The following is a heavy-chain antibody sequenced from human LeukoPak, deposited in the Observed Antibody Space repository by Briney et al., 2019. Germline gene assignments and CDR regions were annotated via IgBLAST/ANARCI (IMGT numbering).Heavy chain of an antibody. Sequence: PSETLSLTCTVSGGSISSYYWSWIRQPPGKGLEWIGYIYYSGSTNYNPSLKSRVTISVDTSKNQFSLKLSSVTAADTAVYYCARRGYSSSWEGYYMDVWGKGTTVTVSS. D-gene: IGHD6-6*01. CDR3: ARRGYSSSWEGYYMDV. J-gene: IGHJ6*03. CDR1: GGSISSYY. V-gene: IGHV4-59*01. CDR2: IYYSGST.